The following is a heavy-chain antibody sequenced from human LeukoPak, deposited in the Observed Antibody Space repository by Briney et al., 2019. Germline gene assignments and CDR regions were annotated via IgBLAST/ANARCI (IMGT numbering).Heavy chain of an antibody. V-gene: IGHV1-69*04. CDR2: IIPILGIA. Sequence: SSVKVSCKASGGTFSSYTISWVRQAPGQGLEWMGWIIPILGIANYAQKFQGRVTITADKSTSTAYMELSSLRSEDTAVYYCARDMVPAAIDVVRFDPWGQGTLVAVSS. J-gene: IGHJ5*02. CDR3: ARDMVPAAIDVVRFDP. CDR1: GGTFSSYT. D-gene: IGHD2-2*02.